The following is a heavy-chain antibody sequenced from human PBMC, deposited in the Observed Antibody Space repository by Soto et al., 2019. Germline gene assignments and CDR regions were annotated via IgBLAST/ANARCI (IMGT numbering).Heavy chain of an antibody. D-gene: IGHD6-19*01. V-gene: IGHV1-8*01. CDR2: MNPNSGNT. CDR1: GYTFTSYD. Sequence: ASVKVSCKASGYTFTSYDINWVRQATGQGLEWMGWMNPNSGNTGYAQKFQGRVTMTRNTSISTAYMELSSLRSEDTAVYYCARDGSPVAGTGADYWGQGTLVTVSS. CDR3: ARDGSPVAGTGADY. J-gene: IGHJ4*02.